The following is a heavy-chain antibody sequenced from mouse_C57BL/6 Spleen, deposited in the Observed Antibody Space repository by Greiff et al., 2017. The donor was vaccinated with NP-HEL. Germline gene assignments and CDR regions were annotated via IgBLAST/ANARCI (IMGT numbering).Heavy chain of an antibody. CDR1: GYTFTDYN. CDR3: ERGRSTTGED. J-gene: IGHJ2*01. D-gene: IGHD1-1*01. CDR2: INPNNGGT. Sequence: EVQLQQSGPELVKPGASVKIPCKASGYTFTDYNMDWVKQSHGKSLEWIGDINPNNGGTIYNQKFKGKATLTVDKSSSTAYMELLSRTSEDTAIYYCERGRSTTGEDWGQGTTLTVSS. V-gene: IGHV1-18*01.